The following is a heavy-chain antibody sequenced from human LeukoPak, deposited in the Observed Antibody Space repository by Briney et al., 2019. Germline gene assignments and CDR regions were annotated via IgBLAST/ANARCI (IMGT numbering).Heavy chain of an antibody. CDR1: GFSFNDFH. J-gene: IGHJ4*02. V-gene: IGHV3-11*01. CDR3: ARDYSSGWYDY. Sequence: GGSLRLSCAGSGFSFNDFHMSWIRQAPGKGLEWVSYISNSGTTIYYADSVKGRFTISRDNAKNSLYLQMNSLRAEDTAMYFCARDYSSGWYDYWGQGTLVTVSS. D-gene: IGHD6-19*01. CDR2: ISNSGTTI.